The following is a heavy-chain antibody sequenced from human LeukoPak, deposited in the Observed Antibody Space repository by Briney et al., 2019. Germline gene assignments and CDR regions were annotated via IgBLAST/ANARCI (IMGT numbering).Heavy chain of an antibody. CDR3: ARTSFLYYGSGSYNWFDP. V-gene: IGHV4-39*07. CDR2: IYYSVST. J-gene: IGHJ5*02. CDR1: GGSISSSSYY. D-gene: IGHD3-10*01. Sequence: SETLSLTCTVSGGSISSSSYYWGWIRQPPGKGLEWIGSIYYSVSTYYNPSLKSRVTISVDTSKNQFSLKLSSVTAADTAVYYCARTSFLYYGSGSYNWFDPWGQGTLVTVSS.